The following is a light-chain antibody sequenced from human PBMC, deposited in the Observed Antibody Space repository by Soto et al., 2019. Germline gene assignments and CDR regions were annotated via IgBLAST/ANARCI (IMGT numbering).Light chain of an antibody. J-gene: IGKJ2*01. CDR1: QSVSSSY. V-gene: IGKV3-20*01. Sequence: EIVLTQSPGTLSLSPGERATLSCRASQSVSSSYLAWYQQKPGQAPRLLIYGASSRATGIPDRFSGSGSGTDFPLTISRLEPEDFAVYYFQQYGSSPRYTFGQGTKLEIK. CDR2: GAS. CDR3: QQYGSSPRYT.